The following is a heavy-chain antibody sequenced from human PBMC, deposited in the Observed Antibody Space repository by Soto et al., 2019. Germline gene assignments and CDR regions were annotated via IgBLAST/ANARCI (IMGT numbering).Heavy chain of an antibody. D-gene: IGHD2-8*01. J-gene: IGHJ6*02. CDR2: IIPIFGTA. CDR1: GCTFSIYA. V-gene: IGHV1-69*13. Sequence: SVKVSCKASGCTFSIYAISWVRQAPGQGLEWMGGIIPIFGTANYAQKFQGRVTITADESTSTAYMELSSLRSEDTAVYYCARIGYCTNGVCYTGAYYYYGMDVWGQGTTVTVSS. CDR3: ARIGYCTNGVCYTGAYYYYGMDV.